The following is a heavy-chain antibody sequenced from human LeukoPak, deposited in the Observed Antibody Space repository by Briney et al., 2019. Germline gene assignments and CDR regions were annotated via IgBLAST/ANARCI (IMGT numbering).Heavy chain of an antibody. V-gene: IGHV1-24*01. Sequence: ASVKVSCKVSGHTLTELSMHWVRQAPGKGLEWMGGFDPEDGETIYAQKFQGRVTMTEDTSTDTAYMELSSLRSEDTAVYYCATTVPAPREYFQHWGQGTLVTVSS. D-gene: IGHD4-11*01. J-gene: IGHJ1*01. CDR2: FDPEDGET. CDR1: GHTLTELS. CDR3: ATTVPAPREYFQH.